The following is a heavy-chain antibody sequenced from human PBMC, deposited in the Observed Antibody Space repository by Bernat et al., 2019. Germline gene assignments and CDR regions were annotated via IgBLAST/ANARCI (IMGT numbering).Heavy chain of an antibody. D-gene: IGHD4-17*01. J-gene: IGHJ6*02. V-gene: IGHV1-2*04. CDR2: INPNSGGT. CDR1: GYTFTGYY. Sequence: QVQLVQSGAEVKKPGASVKVSCKASGYTFTGYYMHWVRQAPGQGLEWMGWINPNSGGTNYAQKLQGWVNITRDTSISTAYMELSRLRSDDTAVYYCARGDRGVDDGDLYYYYYGMDVWGQGTTVTVSS. CDR3: ARGDRGVDDGDLYYYYYGMDV.